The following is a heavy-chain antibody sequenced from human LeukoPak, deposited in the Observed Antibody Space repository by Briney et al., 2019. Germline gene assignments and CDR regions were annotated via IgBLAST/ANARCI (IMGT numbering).Heavy chain of an antibody. D-gene: IGHD1-7*01. CDR2: IYYSGST. J-gene: IGHJ4*02. CDR1: GGSISSGDYY. Sequence: MTSETLSLTCTVSGGSISSGDYYWSWIRQPPGKGLEWIGYIYYSGSTYYNPSLKSRVTISIDTSKNQFSLKLSSVTAADTAVYYCARERVDNWNYDYWGQGTLVTVSS. CDR3: ARERVDNWNYDY. V-gene: IGHV4-30-4*01.